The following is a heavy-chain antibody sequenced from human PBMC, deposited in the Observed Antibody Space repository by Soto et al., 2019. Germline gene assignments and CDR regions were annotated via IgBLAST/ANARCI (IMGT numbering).Heavy chain of an antibody. V-gene: IGHV1-69*01. CDR3: ARGVVGSGWFGDYGGNRLDS. CDR1: GGTFSSYA. J-gene: IGHJ5*01. Sequence: QVQLVQSGAEVKKPGSSVKVSCKASGGTFSSYAISWVRQAPGQGLEWMGGIIPIFGTANYAQKFQGRVTITADESTSTAYMELSSLRSEDTAVYYCARGVVGSGWFGDYGGNRLDSWGQGTLVTVSS. CDR2: IIPIFGTA. D-gene: IGHD6-19*01.